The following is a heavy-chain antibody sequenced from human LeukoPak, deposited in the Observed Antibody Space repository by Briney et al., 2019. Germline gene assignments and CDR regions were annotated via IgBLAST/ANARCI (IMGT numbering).Heavy chain of an antibody. J-gene: IGHJ4*02. CDR3: ELPPDY. CDR1: GGTFSSYA. V-gene: IGHV1-69*05. CDR2: IIPIFGTA. Sequence: SVKVSCKASGGTFSSYAISWVRQAPGQGLEWMGGIIPIFGTANYAQKFQDRVTITTDESTSTAYMELSSLRSGDTAVYYCELPPDYWGQGTLVTVSS.